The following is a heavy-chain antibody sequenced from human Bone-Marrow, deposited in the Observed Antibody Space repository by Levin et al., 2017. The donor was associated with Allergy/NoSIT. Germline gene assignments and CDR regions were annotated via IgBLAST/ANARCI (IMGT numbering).Heavy chain of an antibody. CDR3: ARYSGYLPVNYFDY. J-gene: IGHJ4*02. V-gene: IGHV4-59*01. CDR2: IYYSGST. Sequence: SETLSLTCTVSGGSISSYYWSWIRQPPGKGLEWIGYIYYSGSTNYNPSLKSRVTISVDTSKNQFSLKLSSVTAADTAVYYCARYSGYLPVNYFDYWGQGTLVTVSS. D-gene: IGHD5-12*01. CDR1: GGSISSYY.